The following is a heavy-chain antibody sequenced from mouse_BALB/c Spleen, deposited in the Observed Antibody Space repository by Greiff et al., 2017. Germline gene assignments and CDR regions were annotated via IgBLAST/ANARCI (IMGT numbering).Heavy chain of an antibody. CDR1: GYTFTSYT. J-gene: IGHJ1*01. Sequence: LQESAAELARPGASVKMSCKASGYTFTSYTMHWVKQRPGQGLEWIGYINPSSGYTEYNQKFKDKTTLTADKSSSTAYMQLSSLTSEDSAVYYCARRGGRNWYFDVWGAGTTVTVSS. CDR2: INPSSGYT. D-gene: IGHD3-3*01. V-gene: IGHV1-4*02. CDR3: ARRGGRNWYFDV.